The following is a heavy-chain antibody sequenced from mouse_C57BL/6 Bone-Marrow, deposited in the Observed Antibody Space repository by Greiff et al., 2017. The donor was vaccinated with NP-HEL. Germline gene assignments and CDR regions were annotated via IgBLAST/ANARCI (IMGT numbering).Heavy chain of an antibody. Sequence: EVHLVESGGGLVQPKGSLKLSCAASGFSFNTYAMNWVRQAPGKGLEWVARIRSKSNNYATYYADSVKDRFTISRDDSESMLYLQMNNLKTEDTAMYYGVRRYYYGSSPYWYFDVWGTGTTVTVSS. CDR2: IRSKSNNYAT. V-gene: IGHV10-1*01. J-gene: IGHJ1*03. CDR1: GFSFNTYA. D-gene: IGHD1-1*01. CDR3: VRRYYYGSSPYWYFDV.